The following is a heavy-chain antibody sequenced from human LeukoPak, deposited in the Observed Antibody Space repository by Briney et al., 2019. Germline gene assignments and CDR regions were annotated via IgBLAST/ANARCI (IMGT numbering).Heavy chain of an antibody. V-gene: IGHV3-23*01. J-gene: IGHJ4*02. D-gene: IGHD5-24*01. CDR1: GFTFSSYA. CDR3: AKDPRMATIRLPPY. CDR2: ISGSGGST. Sequence: PGGSLRLSCAASGFTFSSYAMSWVRQAPGKGLEWVSAISGSGGSTYYADSVKGRFTISRDNSKNTLYPQMNSLRAEDTAVYYCAKDPRMATIRLPPYWGQGTLVTVSS.